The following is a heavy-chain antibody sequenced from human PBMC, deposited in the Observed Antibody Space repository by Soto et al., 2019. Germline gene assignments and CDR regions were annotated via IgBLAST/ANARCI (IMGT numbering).Heavy chain of an antibody. Sequence: QITLKESGPTLVKPTQTLTLTCTFSGFSLSTSGVGVGWIRQPPGKALEWLALFYWDDDQRYRPSLKSRLTITKDTSKNQVVLTMTNMDPVDTATYYCARSYTSGFVAEYFQHWGQGTLVTVSS. CDR2: FYWDDDQ. J-gene: IGHJ1*01. V-gene: IGHV2-5*02. CDR3: ARSYTSGFVAEYFQH. D-gene: IGHD6-19*01. CDR1: GFSLSTSGVG.